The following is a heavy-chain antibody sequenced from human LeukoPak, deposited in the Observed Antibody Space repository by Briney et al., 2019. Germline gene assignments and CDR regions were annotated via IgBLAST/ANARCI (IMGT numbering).Heavy chain of an antibody. J-gene: IGHJ4*02. CDR1: GFTFSDYY. V-gene: IGHV3-11*04. Sequence: PGGSLRLSCAASGFTFSDYYMSWIRQAPGKGLEWVSYISSSGGTIYYADSVKGRFTISRDNAKNSLYLQMNSLRAEDTAVYYCARDQHYDSSGYYGGWGQGALVTVSS. CDR3: ARDQHYDSSGYYGG. D-gene: IGHD3-22*01. CDR2: ISSSGGTI.